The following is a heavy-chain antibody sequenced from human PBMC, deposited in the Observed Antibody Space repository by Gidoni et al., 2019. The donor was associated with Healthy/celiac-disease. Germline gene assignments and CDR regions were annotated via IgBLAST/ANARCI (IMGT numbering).Heavy chain of an antibody. CDR2: ISGSGGST. D-gene: IGHD3-22*01. V-gene: IGHV3-23*01. CDR1: GFAFSSFA. CDR3: AKHSIVVVITHDY. J-gene: IGHJ4*02. Sequence: EVQLLESGGGLVQPGGSLRLSCAASGFAFSSFAMSWVRQAPGKGLEWDAAISGSGGSTYYADSVKGRFTISRDNSKNTLYLQMNSLRAEDTAVYYCAKHSIVVVITHDYWGQGTLVTVSS.